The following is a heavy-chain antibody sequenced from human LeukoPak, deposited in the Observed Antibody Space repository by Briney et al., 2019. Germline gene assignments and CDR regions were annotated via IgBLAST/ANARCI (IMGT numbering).Heavy chain of an antibody. D-gene: IGHD5-24*01. Sequence: PGGSLRLSCAASGFTFSSYAMSWVRQAPEKGLEWVSTISGSGGSTYSAHSVKGRFTISRDNSKNTLYLQMNSLRAEDTAVYYCAKALDGYRTSAFDIWGQGRMVTVSS. CDR1: GFTFSSYA. V-gene: IGHV3-23*01. CDR2: ISGSGGST. CDR3: AKALDGYRTSAFDI. J-gene: IGHJ3*02.